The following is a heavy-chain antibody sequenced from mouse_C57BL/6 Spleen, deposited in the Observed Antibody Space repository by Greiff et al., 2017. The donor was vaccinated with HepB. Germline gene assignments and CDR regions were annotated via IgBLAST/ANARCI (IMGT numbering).Heavy chain of an antibody. CDR2: ISPNNGTT. CDR3: AKSGYYSGSFYAMDY. V-gene: IGHV1-39*01. D-gene: IGHD1-1*01. J-gene: IGHJ4*01. Sequence: EVQLQQSGPELVKPGASVKISCKASGYTFTDYNMNWVKQSPGKSLEWIGVISPNNGTTNYNKKFKGKATLTVDKSSSTAYMQLNRLTSEDSAVYYGAKSGYYSGSFYAMDYWGQGTTVTVSS. CDR1: GYTFTDYN.